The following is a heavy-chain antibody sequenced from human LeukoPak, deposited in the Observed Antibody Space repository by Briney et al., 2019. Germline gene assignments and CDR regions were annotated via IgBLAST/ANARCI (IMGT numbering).Heavy chain of an antibody. CDR1: GFTFSTYW. V-gene: IGHV3-74*01. J-gene: IGHJ4*02. CDR2: INGDGTSTST. D-gene: IGHD4-17*01. CDR3: ARDRDYGAPDY. Sequence: PGGSLRLSCAASGFTFSTYWMHWFRQAPGKGLVWVSRINGDGTSTSTSYADSVKGRFTISRDNAKNTLYLHMNTLRAEDTAVYYCARDRDYGAPDYWGQGTLVTVSS.